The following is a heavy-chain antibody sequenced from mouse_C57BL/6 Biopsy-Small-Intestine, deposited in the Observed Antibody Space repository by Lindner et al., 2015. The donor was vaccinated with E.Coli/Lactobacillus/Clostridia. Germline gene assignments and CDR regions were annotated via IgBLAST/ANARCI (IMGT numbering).Heavy chain of an antibody. CDR2: INPRTGGT. CDR1: GYSFTNNY. V-gene: IGHV1-42*01. J-gene: IGHJ2*01. Sequence: VQLQESGPDLVKPGASVKISCKASGYSFTNNYMNWVKQSPEKSLEWIGEINPRTGGTTYNQKFRAKATMTVNKSSSTAYMQLRSLTSEDSAVYYCARYYYASSYFDYWGQGTTLTVSS. CDR3: ARYYYASSYFDY. D-gene: IGHD1-1*01.